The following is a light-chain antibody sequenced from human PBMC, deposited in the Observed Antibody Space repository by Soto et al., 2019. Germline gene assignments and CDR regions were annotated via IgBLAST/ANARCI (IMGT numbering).Light chain of an antibody. V-gene: IGKV3D-15*01. CDR2: GAS. CDR1: RTVSSN. J-gene: IGKJ1*01. Sequence: EIVMTQSPATLSVSPGERATLSCRASRTVSSNLAWYQQKPGQAPRLLTFGASSRATGIPDRFSASGSGTDFTLTISSLQPDDFATYYCQHYNSYSEAFGQGTKVDI. CDR3: QHYNSYSEA.